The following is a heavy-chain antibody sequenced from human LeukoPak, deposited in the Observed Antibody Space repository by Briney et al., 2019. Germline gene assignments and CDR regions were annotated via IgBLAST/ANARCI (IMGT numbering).Heavy chain of an antibody. CDR3: ASPFAY. CDR2: INQDGSEK. V-gene: IGHV3-7*01. CDR1: GFTFRNYW. Sequence: PGGSLRLSCAASGFTFRNYWMSWVRQAPGKGLEWVANINQDGSEKYYVDSVKGRFTISRDNAKNSLCLQMNSLRAEDTAIYYCASPFAYWGQGTLVTVSS. J-gene: IGHJ4*02.